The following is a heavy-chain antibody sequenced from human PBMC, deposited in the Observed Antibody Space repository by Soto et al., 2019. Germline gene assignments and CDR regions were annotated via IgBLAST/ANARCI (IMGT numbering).Heavy chain of an antibody. Sequence: ASVKVSCKAFGYTFRTYGISWVRQAPGQRLEWMGWIGAYNGNTNYAQKFQGRVTMTTDTSASTAYMELRSLRSDDTAVYYCARDSTPGYLSNFRVVVSYAFDIWGQGTMVTVSS. CDR3: ARDSTPGYLSNFRVVVSYAFDI. V-gene: IGHV1-18*01. J-gene: IGHJ3*02. CDR1: GYTFRTYG. CDR2: IGAYNGNT. D-gene: IGHD2-21*01.